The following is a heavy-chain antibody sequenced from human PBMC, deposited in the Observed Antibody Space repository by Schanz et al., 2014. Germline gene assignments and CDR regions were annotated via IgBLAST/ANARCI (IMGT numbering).Heavy chain of an antibody. D-gene: IGHD5-12*01. CDR2: LYIRST. V-gene: IGHV3-53*01. J-gene: IGHJ3*01. Sequence: EVQLVESGGGLIHPGGSLRLSCAVSGFTVNTNYMTWVRQAPGKGLECVSILYIRSTYYADSVKGRFTISRDNSKNMVFLLMNSLRVEDTAIYYCARDEGKDGYNLAFDVWGQGTLVTVSS. CDR1: GFTVNTNY. CDR3: ARDEGKDGYNLAFDV.